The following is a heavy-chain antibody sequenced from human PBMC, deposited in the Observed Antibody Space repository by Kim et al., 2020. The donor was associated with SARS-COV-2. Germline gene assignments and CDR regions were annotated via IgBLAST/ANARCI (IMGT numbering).Heavy chain of an antibody. Sequence: SETLSLTCTVSGGSISSSSYYWGWIRQPPGKGLEWIGSIYYSGSTYYNPSLKSRVTISVDTSKNQFSLKLSSVTAADTAVYYCASLVGRYYGSGSYKWFDPWGQGTLVTVSS. CDR2: IYYSGST. J-gene: IGHJ5*02. CDR1: GGSISSSSYY. CDR3: ASLVGRYYGSGSYKWFDP. D-gene: IGHD3-10*01. V-gene: IGHV4-39*01.